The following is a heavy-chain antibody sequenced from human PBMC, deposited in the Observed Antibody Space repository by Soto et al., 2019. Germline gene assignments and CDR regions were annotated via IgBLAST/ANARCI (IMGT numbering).Heavy chain of an antibody. J-gene: IGHJ3*02. Sequence: QVKLVQSGAEVKKPGASVKVSCKASGYTFTSYDINWVRQATGQGLEWMGWMNPNSGNTGYAQKFQGRVTMTRNTSITTAYMDLSSLRSEDTAVYYCARGINYYDSGDDAFDIWGQGTMVTVSS. CDR1: GYTFTSYD. V-gene: IGHV1-8*01. D-gene: IGHD3-10*01. CDR3: ARGINYYDSGDDAFDI. CDR2: MNPNSGNT.